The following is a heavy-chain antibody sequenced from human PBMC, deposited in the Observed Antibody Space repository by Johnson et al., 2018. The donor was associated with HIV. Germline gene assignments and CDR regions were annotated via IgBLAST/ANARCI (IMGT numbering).Heavy chain of an antibody. V-gene: IGHV3-30-3*01. J-gene: IGHJ3*02. D-gene: IGHD6-6*01. CDR1: GFTFSSYT. CDR2: ISYDGSNK. Sequence: QVQLVESGGGVVQPGRSLRLSCAASGFTFSSYTMHWVRQAPGKGLEWVALISYDGSNKYYADSVKGRFTISRDNSKNTLYLQMNSLRAEDTAMYYCATSGLTLGSSSSHAFDIWGQGTLVTVSS. CDR3: ATSGLTLGSSSSHAFDI.